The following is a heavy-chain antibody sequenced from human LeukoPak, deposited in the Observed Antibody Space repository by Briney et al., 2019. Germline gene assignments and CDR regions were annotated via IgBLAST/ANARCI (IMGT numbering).Heavy chain of an antibody. J-gene: IGHJ6*02. D-gene: IGHD3-9*01. CDR3: AKDSTYDILTGYYKNYYYYGMDV. CDR1: GFTFDDYA. V-gene: IGHV3-43*02. CDR2: LSGDGGST. Sequence: PGGSLRLSCAASGFTFDDYAMHWVRQAPGKGLVWVSLLSGDGGSTYYADSVKGRFTISRDNSKNSLYLQMNSLRTEDTALYYCAKDSTYDILTGYYKNYYYYGMDVWGQGTTVTVSS.